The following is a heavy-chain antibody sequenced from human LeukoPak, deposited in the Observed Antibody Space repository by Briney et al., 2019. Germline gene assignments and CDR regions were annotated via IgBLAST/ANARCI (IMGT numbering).Heavy chain of an antibody. CDR2: IIPILGIA. D-gene: IGHD3-22*01. J-gene: IGHJ4*02. Sequence: SVKVSCKASGGTFSSYAISWVRQAPGQGLEWMGRIIPILGIANYAQKFQGRVTITADKSTSTAYMELSSLRSEDTAVYYCASQSVDSSGYYYEIDYWGQGTLVTVSS. CDR3: ASQSVDSSGYYYEIDY. CDR1: GGTFSSYA. V-gene: IGHV1-69*04.